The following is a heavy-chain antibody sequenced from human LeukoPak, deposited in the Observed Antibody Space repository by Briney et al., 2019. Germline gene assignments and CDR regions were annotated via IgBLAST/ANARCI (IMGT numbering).Heavy chain of an antibody. CDR3: ARTEVVVRFLEWLSYRYNWFDP. CDR1: GYTFTSYY. V-gene: IGHV1-46*01. D-gene: IGHD3-3*01. CDR2: INSSGGGT. J-gene: IGHJ5*02. Sequence: ASVKVSCKASGYTFTSYYMHWVRQAPGQGLEWMGIINSSGGGTNYAQKFLGRVTMTRNTSISTAYMELSSLRSEDTAVYYCARTEVVVRFLEWLSYRYNWFDPWGQGTLVTVSS.